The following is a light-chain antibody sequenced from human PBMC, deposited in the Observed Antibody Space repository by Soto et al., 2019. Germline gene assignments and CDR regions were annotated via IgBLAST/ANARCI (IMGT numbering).Light chain of an antibody. Sequence: EIVLTQSPGTLSLSPGERATLSCRASQSVSSSYLAWYQQNPGQAPRLLIYGASSRATGIPDRFSGSGSGKDFTLTISRLEPEDFAVYYCQQYGSSPLFTFGPGTKVDIK. V-gene: IGKV3-20*01. CDR3: QQYGSSPLFT. CDR1: QSVSSSY. J-gene: IGKJ3*01. CDR2: GAS.